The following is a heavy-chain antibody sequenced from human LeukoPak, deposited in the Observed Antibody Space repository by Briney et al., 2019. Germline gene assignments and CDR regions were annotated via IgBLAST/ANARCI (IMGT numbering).Heavy chain of an antibody. Sequence: GGSLRLSCAASGFTFSSYWMNWARQAPGKGLEWVASINHNGNVNYYVDSVKGRFTISRDNAKNSLYLQMNSLRAEDTAVYYCARVTGIAAPFDYWGQGTLVTVSS. CDR1: GFTFSSYW. J-gene: IGHJ4*02. D-gene: IGHD6-6*01. CDR2: INHNGNVN. V-gene: IGHV3-7*03. CDR3: ARVTGIAAPFDY.